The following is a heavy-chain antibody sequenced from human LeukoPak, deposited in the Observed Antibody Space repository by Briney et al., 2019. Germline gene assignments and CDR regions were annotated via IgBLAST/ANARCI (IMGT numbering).Heavy chain of an antibody. CDR2: IYYSGST. D-gene: IGHD1-26*01. Sequence: SETLSLTCTVSGGSISSSSYYWGWIRQPPGKGLEWIGSIYYSGSTYYNPSLKSRVTMSVDTSRNQFSLKVSSVTAADTAVYYCARVGSDGSYFDYWGQGTLVTVSS. CDR3: ARVGSDGSYFDY. V-gene: IGHV4-39*07. CDR1: GGSISSSSYY. J-gene: IGHJ4*02.